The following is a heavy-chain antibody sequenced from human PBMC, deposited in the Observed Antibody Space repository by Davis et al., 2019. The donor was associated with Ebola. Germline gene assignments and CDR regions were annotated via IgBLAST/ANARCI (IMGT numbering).Heavy chain of an antibody. CDR3: ARPIVGATVGGAFDI. CDR1: GGSISSSSYY. V-gene: IGHV4-39*01. J-gene: IGHJ3*02. CDR2: IYYSGST. D-gene: IGHD1-26*01. Sequence: PSETLSLTCTVSGGSISSSSYYWGWIRQPPGKGLEWIGSIYYSGSTYYNPSLKSRVTISVDTSKNQFSLKLSSVTAADTAVYYCARPIVGATVGGAFDIWGQGTMVTVSS.